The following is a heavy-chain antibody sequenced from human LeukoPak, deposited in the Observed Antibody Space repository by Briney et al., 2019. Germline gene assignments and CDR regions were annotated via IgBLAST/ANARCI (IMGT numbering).Heavy chain of an antibody. Sequence: GESLKISCKGSGYSFTSYWIGWVRQMPGKGLEWMGIIYPGDSDTRYSPSFQGQVTISADKSISTAYLQWSSLKASDTAMYCCARTLGYSYGYAHFDYWGQGTLVTVSS. CDR2: IYPGDSDT. J-gene: IGHJ4*02. CDR1: GYSFTSYW. CDR3: ARTLGYSYGYAHFDY. V-gene: IGHV5-51*01. D-gene: IGHD5-18*01.